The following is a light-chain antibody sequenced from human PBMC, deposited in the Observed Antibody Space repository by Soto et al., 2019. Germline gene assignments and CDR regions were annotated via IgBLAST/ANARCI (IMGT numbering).Light chain of an antibody. Sequence: DIQMTQSPSSVSASVGDRVTISCRASQDISNWLAWYQQKPGEAPKFLIYAASNLQSGVPSKFSVSGSGTDFTLTISSLQPEDFAVYYCRQARRFPITFGQGTRLEIK. CDR3: RQARRFPIT. V-gene: IGKV1-12*01. J-gene: IGKJ5*01. CDR1: QDISNW. CDR2: AAS.